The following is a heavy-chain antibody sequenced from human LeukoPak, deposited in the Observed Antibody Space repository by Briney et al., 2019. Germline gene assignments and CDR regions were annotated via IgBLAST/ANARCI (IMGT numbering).Heavy chain of an antibody. CDR1: GYTFTSYD. CDR2: MNPNSGNT. CDR3: ARGLGSSSWYGDYYGMDV. V-gene: IGHV1-8*02. J-gene: IGHJ6*02. D-gene: IGHD6-13*01. Sequence: ASVKVSCKASGYTFTSYDINWVRQATGQGLEWMGWMNPNSGNTGYAQKFQGRVTMTRNTSISTAYMELSSLRSEDTAVYYCARGLGSSSWYGDYYGMDVWGQGTTVTVSS.